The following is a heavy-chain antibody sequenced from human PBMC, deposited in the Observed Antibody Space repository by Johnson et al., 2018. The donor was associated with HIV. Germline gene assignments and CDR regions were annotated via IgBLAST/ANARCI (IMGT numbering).Heavy chain of an antibody. CDR2: ISSSGGST. CDR3: ARDLDSRSSEDAFDV. Sequence: VQLVESGGGLVQPGGSLRLSCAASGFTFSSYAMSWVRQAPGKGLEWVSRISSSGGSTYYADSVTGRFTISRDNSKKTLYLQMISLSAEDTGVYYCARDLDSRSSEDAFDVWGQGTMFTVSS. J-gene: IGHJ3*01. CDR1: GFTFSSYA. V-gene: IGHV3-23*04. D-gene: IGHD6-6*01.